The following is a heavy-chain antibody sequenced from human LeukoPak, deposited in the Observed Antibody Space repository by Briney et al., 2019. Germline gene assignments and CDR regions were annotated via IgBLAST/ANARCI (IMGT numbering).Heavy chain of an antibody. D-gene: IGHD3-22*01. CDR2: ISSSGGST. J-gene: IGHJ4*02. CDR3: ATIIDSSGSIGSDFDY. V-gene: IGHV3-23*01. CDR1: GFTISNYA. Sequence: RTGGSLRLSCAASGFTISNYAMSWVRQAPGKGLEWVSGISSSGGSTYYADSVKGRFTISRDNSKNTLYLEMNSLRAEDTAVYYCATIIDSSGSIGSDFDYWGQGSLVTVSP.